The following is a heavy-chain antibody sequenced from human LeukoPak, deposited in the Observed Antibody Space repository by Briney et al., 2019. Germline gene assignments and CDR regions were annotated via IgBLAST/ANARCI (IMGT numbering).Heavy chain of an antibody. CDR1: GGSISSYY. D-gene: IGHD3-16*01. Sequence: SETLSLTCTVSGGSISSYYWNWIRQPPGKGQEWIGDIYYSGNTNYNPSLKSRVTISVDTSKNQFSLKLSSVTAADTAVYYCARDLGFGYFDYWGQGTLVTVSS. J-gene: IGHJ4*02. CDR2: IYYSGNT. CDR3: ARDLGFGYFDY. V-gene: IGHV4-59*01.